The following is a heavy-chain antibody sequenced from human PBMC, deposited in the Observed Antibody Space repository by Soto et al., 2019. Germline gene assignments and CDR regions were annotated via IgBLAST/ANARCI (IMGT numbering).Heavy chain of an antibody. V-gene: IGHV1-69*13. J-gene: IGHJ4*02. CDR3: ARARMGYYDSSGYNYFDY. D-gene: IGHD3-22*01. CDR2: IIPIFGTA. CDR1: GGTFSSYA. Sequence: ASVKVSCKASGGTFSSYAISWVRQAPGQGLEWMGGIIPIFGTANYAQKFQGRVTITADESTSTAYMELSSLRSEDTAVYYCARARMGYYDSSGYNYFDYWGQGTLVTVSS.